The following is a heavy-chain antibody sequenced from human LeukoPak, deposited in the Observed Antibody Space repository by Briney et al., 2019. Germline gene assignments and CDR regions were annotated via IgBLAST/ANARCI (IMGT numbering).Heavy chain of an antibody. J-gene: IGHJ4*02. CDR3: AIFFDY. Sequence: GSLRLSCAASGFPSSNYYINWVRQAPGKGLEWVSSISSDSAYIYYADSLKGRFTVSRDNAKNSVYLQMNSLRAEDTAVYYCAIFFDYWGQGTPVTVSS. CDR1: GFPSSNYY. V-gene: IGHV3-21*01. CDR2: ISSDSAYI.